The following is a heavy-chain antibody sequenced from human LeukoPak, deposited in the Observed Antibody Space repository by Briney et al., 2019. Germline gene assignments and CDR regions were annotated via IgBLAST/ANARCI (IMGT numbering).Heavy chain of an antibody. J-gene: IGHJ6*03. CDR2: IKQDGSEK. V-gene: IGHV3-7*01. CDR3: ARNIPEFDYYYYYMDV. D-gene: IGHD2-2*02. CDR1: GFTFSSYW. Sequence: AGGSLRLSCAASGFTFSSYWMSWVRQAPGKGLEWVANIKQDGSEKYYVDSVKGRFTISRDNAKNSLYLQMNSLRAEDTAVYYCARNIPEFDYYYYYMDVWGKGTTVTISS.